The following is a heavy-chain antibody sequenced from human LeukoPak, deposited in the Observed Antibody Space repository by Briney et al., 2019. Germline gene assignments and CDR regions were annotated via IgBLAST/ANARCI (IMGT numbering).Heavy chain of an antibody. CDR3: ANALRPEQPVRWDGYDPFDY. V-gene: IGHV3-21*04. Sequence: PGGSLRLSCTASGFSFSGYWMHWVRQVPGKGLVWVSSISSSSSYIYYADSVKGRFTISRDNAKNTLYLQMNSLRAEDTAVYHCANALRPEQPVRWDGYDPFDYWGQGTLVTVSS. CDR2: ISSSSSYI. D-gene: IGHD6-6*01. CDR1: GFSFSGYW. J-gene: IGHJ4*02.